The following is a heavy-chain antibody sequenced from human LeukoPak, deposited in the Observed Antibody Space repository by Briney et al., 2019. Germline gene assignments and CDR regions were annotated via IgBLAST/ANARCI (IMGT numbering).Heavy chain of an antibody. CDR2: ISYDGSNK. CDR3: ARSVAGTYYYYYYMDV. Sequence: GGSLRLSRAASGFTFSSYAMHWVRQAPGKGLEGGAVISYDGSNKYYADSVKGRFTISRDNSKNTLYLQMNSLRAEDTAVYYCARSVAGTYYYYYYMDVWGKGTTVTVSS. V-gene: IGHV3-30*04. CDR1: GFTFSSYA. D-gene: IGHD6-19*01. J-gene: IGHJ6*03.